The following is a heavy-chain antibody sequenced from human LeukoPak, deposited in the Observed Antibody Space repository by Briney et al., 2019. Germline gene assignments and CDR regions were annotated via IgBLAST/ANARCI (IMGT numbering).Heavy chain of an antibody. Sequence: SETLSLTCTVSGYSISSGYYWGWIRQPPGKGLEWIGSINHVGSPYYNPSLKSRVTISVDTSKNQFSLKLSSVTAADTAVYYCARDSGGGYSYGLWFFQHWGQGTLVTVSS. V-gene: IGHV4-38-2*02. CDR3: ARDSGGGYSYGLWFFQH. CDR1: GYSISSGYY. J-gene: IGHJ1*01. CDR2: INHVGSP. D-gene: IGHD5-18*01.